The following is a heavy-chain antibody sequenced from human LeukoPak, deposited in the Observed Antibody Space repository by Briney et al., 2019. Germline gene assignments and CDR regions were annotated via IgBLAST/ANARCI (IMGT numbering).Heavy chain of an antibody. V-gene: IGHV3-30*03. CDR1: GFTFSSYG. J-gene: IGHJ3*02. D-gene: IGHD1-26*01. Sequence: GRSLRLSCAASGFTFSSYGMHWVRQAPGKGLEWVAVISYDGSNKYYADSVKGRFTISRDNSKNTLYLQMNSLRAEDTAVYYCAASGSYSHDAFDIWGQGTMVTVSS. CDR2: ISYDGSNK. CDR3: AASGSYSHDAFDI.